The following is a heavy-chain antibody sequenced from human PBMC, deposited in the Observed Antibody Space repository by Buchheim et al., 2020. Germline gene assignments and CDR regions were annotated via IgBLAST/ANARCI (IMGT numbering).Heavy chain of an antibody. V-gene: IGHV4-34*01. J-gene: IGHJ6*02. Sequence: QVQLQQWGAGLLKPSETLSLTCAVYGGSFSGYYWSWIRQPPGKGLEWIGEINHSGSTNYNPSLKSRVTISVDTSKNQLSLKLSSVTAADTAVYYCARGPACSSTSCYYYYYGMDVWGQGTT. CDR1: GGSFSGYY. D-gene: IGHD2-2*01. CDR2: INHSGST. CDR3: ARGPACSSTSCYYYYYGMDV.